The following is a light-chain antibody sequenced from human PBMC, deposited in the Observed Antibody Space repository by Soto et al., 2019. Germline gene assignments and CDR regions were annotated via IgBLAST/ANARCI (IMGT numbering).Light chain of an antibody. CDR2: AAS. Sequence: DMRVTQSPPTLSASVGDRGTITCLASQTIASWMAWYQQKPGKAPKLLVYAASSLQSWVPSRFTGSGSGTDFTLTISSLQPEDFATYYCQQSYTSWWTFGQGTKVDIK. CDR3: QQSYTSWWT. V-gene: IGKV1-39*01. CDR1: QTIASW. J-gene: IGKJ1*01.